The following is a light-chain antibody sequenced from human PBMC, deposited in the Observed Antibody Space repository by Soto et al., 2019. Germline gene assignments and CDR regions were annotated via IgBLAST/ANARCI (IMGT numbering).Light chain of an antibody. V-gene: IGKV4-1*01. CDR1: QSVLYSSNNKNY. J-gene: IGKJ2*01. CDR3: QQYYSTPPYT. Sequence: DIVMTQSPDSLAVSLGERATINCKSSQSVLYSSNNKNYLAWYQQKPEQPPKVLIYWASTRESGVPERFSGSGSGTDFTLTISSLQAEDVAVYYCQQYYSTPPYTFGQGTKLEIK. CDR2: WAS.